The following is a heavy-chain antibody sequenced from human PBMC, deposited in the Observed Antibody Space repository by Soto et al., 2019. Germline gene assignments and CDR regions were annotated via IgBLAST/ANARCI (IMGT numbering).Heavy chain of an antibody. Sequence: GEALKISCEASGYVFANYWIGWVRQMPGKGLDWMGIIYPCDSDTRYSPSFQGHVTIYAXXXIXXXYXQXXXLXASDTAICYCARAPSHAWFQPFDFSGPAPLVTVSS. V-gene: IGHV5-51*01. CDR3: ARAPSHAWFQPFDF. CDR1: GYVFANYW. D-gene: IGHD3-9*01. J-gene: IGHJ4*02. CDR2: IYPCDSDT.